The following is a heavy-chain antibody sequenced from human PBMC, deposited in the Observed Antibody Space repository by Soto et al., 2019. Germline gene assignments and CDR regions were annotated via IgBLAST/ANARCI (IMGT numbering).Heavy chain of an antibody. CDR1: GFTFNNYA. J-gene: IGHJ5*02. CDR3: AKGLAGPQLNWFDP. V-gene: IGHV3-23*01. Sequence: EVLLLESGGGLVQPGGSLRLSCAASGFTFNNYAMSWVRQAPGKGLEWVSAISGSGGSTYYADSVKGRFTISRDNSKNTLYLQMNSLRAEDTAVYYCAKGLAGPQLNWFDPWGQGTLVTVSS. CDR2: ISGSGGST.